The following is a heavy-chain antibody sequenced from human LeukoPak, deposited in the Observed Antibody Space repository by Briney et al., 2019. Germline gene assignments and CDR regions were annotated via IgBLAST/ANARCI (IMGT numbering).Heavy chain of an antibody. J-gene: IGHJ4*02. D-gene: IGHD1-26*01. CDR1: GVSISTSTYY. CDR2: MFYRGST. Sequence: SETLSLTCTVSGVSISTSTYYWAWIRQPQGKGLEWIGSMFYRGSTYYNASLKSRVTISVDTSKNQFSLNLSSVTASDTAIFYCARQGGWGGAASLIEYWGQGTLVTVSS. V-gene: IGHV4-39*01. CDR3: ARQGGWGGAASLIEY.